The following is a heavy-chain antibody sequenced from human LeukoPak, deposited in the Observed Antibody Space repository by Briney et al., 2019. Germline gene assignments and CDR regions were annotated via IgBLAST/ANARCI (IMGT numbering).Heavy chain of an antibody. D-gene: IGHD2-21*02. Sequence: GESLKISCKGSGYSFANFWIGWVRQLPGKGLEWMGIIYPGDSDTTYSPSFQGQVTISADKSISTAYLQWSSLKASDTAMYYCARVVGTAPKDRYYYYYGMDVWGQGTTVTVSS. CDR2: IYPGDSDT. J-gene: IGHJ6*02. CDR1: GYSFANFW. V-gene: IGHV5-51*01. CDR3: ARVVGTAPKDRYYYYYGMDV.